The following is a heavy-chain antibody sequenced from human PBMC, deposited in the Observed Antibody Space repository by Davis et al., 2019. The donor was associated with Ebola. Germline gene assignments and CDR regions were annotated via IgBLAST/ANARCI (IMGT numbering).Heavy chain of an antibody. CDR1: GFTFGNYW. V-gene: IGHV3-21*01. CDR2: ISSGSTYI. Sequence: GESLKISCVASGFTFGNYWMNWVRQAPGKGLEWVSSISSGSTYIHYADSLEGRFTISRDNAKNSRYLQMNRLTAEDTAVYYCAREVGRAMFDPWGQRTLVTVSS. J-gene: IGHJ5*02. D-gene: IGHD1-26*01. CDR3: AREVGRAMFDP.